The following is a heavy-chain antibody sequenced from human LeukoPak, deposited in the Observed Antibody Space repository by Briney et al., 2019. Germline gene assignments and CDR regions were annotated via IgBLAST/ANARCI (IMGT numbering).Heavy chain of an antibody. J-gene: IGHJ4*02. V-gene: IGHV1-46*01. D-gene: IGHD6-19*01. CDR3: ARGRGIAVAGKRDYFDY. Sequence: ASVKVSCKPYGYSFTHHGISWVRQAPGQGLEWMGIINPSGGSTSYAQKFQGRVTMTRDTSTSIVYMELSSLRSEDTAVYYCARGRGIAVAGKRDYFDYWGQGTLVTVSS. CDR1: GYSFTHHG. CDR2: INPSGGST.